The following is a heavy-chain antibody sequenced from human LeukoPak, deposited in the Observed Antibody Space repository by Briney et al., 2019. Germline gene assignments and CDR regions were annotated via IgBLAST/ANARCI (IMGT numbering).Heavy chain of an antibody. J-gene: IGHJ6*03. CDR1: GGSISSSSYY. CDR2: IYYSGSP. V-gene: IGHV4-39*03. D-gene: IGHD3-16*01. Sequence: PSETLSLTCTVSGGSISSSSYYWGWIRQPPGKGLEWIGSIYYSGSPYYNPSLKSRVTISVDTSKKQFSLKLSSVTAADTAVYTRGSIAYYYMDVWGKGTTVTISS. CDR3: GSIAYYYMDV.